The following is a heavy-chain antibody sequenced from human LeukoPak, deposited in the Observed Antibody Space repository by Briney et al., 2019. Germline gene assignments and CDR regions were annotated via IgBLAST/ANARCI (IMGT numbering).Heavy chain of an antibody. CDR2: IYHSGST. Sequence: SETLSLTCTVSGGSISSGGYYWSWIRQPPGKGLEWIGYIYHSGSTYYNPSLKSRVTISVDRSKNQFSLKLSSVTAADTAVYYCARDALRFLEWSGPGMDYWGQGTLVTVSS. CDR3: ARDALRFLEWSGPGMDY. V-gene: IGHV4-30-2*01. J-gene: IGHJ4*02. CDR1: GGSISSGGYY. D-gene: IGHD3-3*01.